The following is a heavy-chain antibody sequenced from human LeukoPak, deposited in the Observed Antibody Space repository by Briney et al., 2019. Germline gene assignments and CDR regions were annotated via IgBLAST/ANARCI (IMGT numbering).Heavy chain of an antibody. D-gene: IGHD3-3*01. CDR1: GFTFSSYA. CDR2: ISGSGGST. J-gene: IGHJ4*02. CDR3: AKDLGDFWSGYYPPSFDY. V-gene: IGHV3-23*01. Sequence: GGSLRLSCAASGFTFSSYAMSWVRQAPGKGLEWVSAISGSGGSTYYADSVKGRFTISRDNSKNTLYLRMNSLRAEDTAVYYCAKDLGDFWSGYYPPSFDYWGQGTLVTVSS.